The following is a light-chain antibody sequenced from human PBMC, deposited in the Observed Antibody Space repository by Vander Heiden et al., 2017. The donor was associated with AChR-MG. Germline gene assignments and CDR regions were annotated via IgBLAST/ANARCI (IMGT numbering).Light chain of an antibody. J-gene: IGLJ2*01. CDR3: AAWDDSLNGYVV. V-gene: IGLV1-44*01. CDR1: SSNIGSNT. Sequence: QSVLTQPPSASGTPGQRVTISCSGSSSNIGSNTVNWYRHLPGPAPKLLIYSNNQRTSGVPDRFSGSKSGTSASLAISGLQSEDEADYYCAAWDDSLNGYVVFGGGTKLTVL. CDR2: SNN.